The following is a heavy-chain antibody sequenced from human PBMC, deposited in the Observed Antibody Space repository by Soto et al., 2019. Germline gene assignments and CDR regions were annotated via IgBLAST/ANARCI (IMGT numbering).Heavy chain of an antibody. CDR2: FDPEDGET. CDR1: GYTFTSYG. J-gene: IGHJ4*02. V-gene: IGHV1-24*01. D-gene: IGHD6-25*01. CDR3: ATDGPQRY. Sequence: ASVKVSCKASGYTFTSYGMNWVRQAPGKGLEWMGGFDPEDGETIYAQKFQGRVTMTEDTSTDTAYMELSSLRSEDTAVYYCATDGPQRYWGQGTLVTVSS.